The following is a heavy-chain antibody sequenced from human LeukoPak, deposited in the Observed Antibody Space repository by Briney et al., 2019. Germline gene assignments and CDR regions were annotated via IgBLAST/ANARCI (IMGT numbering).Heavy chain of an antibody. CDR1: GGSMSNYY. Sequence: SETLSLTCTVSGGSMSNYYWSWIRQPPGKGLEWIGYFDDSGSANYNPSLKSRVAISVDTSKNQLSLKLNSATAVDTAVYYCTRHSRDSGGAFQYWGQGTPVTVSS. J-gene: IGHJ4*02. CDR3: TRHSRDSGGAFQY. D-gene: IGHD4-23*01. CDR2: FDDSGSA. V-gene: IGHV4-59*08.